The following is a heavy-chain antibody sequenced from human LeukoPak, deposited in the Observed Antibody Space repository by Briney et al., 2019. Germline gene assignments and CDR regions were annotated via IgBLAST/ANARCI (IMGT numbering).Heavy chain of an antibody. CDR3: ARESTTMVRGVIRH. D-gene: IGHD3-10*01. V-gene: IGHV3-33*01. CDR2: IWYDGSNK. CDR1: GFTFSSYG. J-gene: IGHJ1*01. Sequence: GRSLRLSCAASGFTFSSYGMHWVRQAPGKGLEWVAVIWYDGSNKYYADSVKGRFTISRDNSKNTLYLQMYSLRAEDTAVYYCARESTTMVRGVIRHWGQGTLVTVSS.